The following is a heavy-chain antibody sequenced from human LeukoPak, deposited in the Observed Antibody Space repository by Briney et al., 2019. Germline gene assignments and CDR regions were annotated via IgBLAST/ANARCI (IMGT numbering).Heavy chain of an antibody. V-gene: IGHV4-59*01. CDR1: GGSISSYN. J-gene: IGHJ4*02. D-gene: IGHD1-26*01. Sequence: SETLSLTCIVSGGSISSYNWNWIRQPPGKGLEWIGYMYNSGSTNNNPSLKSRVTISVDKSKNQFSLKLSSVTAADTAVYYCAKGDTTYSGSSHFDYWGQGTLVTVSS. CDR2: MYNSGST. CDR3: AKGDTTYSGSSHFDY.